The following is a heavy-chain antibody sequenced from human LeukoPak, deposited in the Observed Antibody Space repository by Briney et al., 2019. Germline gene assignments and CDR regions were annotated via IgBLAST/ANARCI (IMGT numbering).Heavy chain of an antibody. J-gene: IGHJ4*02. CDR3: ASKYSSSWDGDY. D-gene: IGHD6-13*01. CDR1: GFTFSIYE. Sequence: GGSLRLSCAASGFTFSIYEMNWVRQAPGKWLEWVSYIITSGSTIYYADSGKGRFTISRDNAKNSLYLQINSLRAEDTAVYYCASKYSSSWDGDYWGQGTLVTVSS. V-gene: IGHV3-48*03. CDR2: IITSGSTI.